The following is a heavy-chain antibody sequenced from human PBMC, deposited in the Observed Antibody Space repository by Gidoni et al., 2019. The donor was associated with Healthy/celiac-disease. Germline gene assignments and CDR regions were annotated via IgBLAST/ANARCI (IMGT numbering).Heavy chain of an antibody. CDR3: AKEGAGYDSSGYYPFDY. CDR2: ISGSGGST. CDR1: GFTFSSYA. J-gene: IGHJ4*02. D-gene: IGHD3-22*01. Sequence: EVQLVESGGGWVQPGGSLRLSCAASGFTFSSYAMSWVRQAPGKGLEWDSAISGSGGSTYYADPVKGRFTISRDNSKNTLYLQMNSLRAEDPAVYYCAKEGAGYDSSGYYPFDYWGQGTLVTVSS. V-gene: IGHV3-23*04.